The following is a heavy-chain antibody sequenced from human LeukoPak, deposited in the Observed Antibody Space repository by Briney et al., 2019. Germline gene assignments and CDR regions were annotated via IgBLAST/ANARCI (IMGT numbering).Heavy chain of an antibody. Sequence: GGSLRLSCAASGFTFSSYAMCWVRQAPGKGLEWVSFITTSGGSTSYADSVKGRFTISRDNPRNTLYMQMNSLRDEDTAVYYCAKESAPGDQPYFDYWGQGTLVTVSS. CDR3: AKESAPGDQPYFDY. CDR1: GFTFSSYA. D-gene: IGHD7-27*01. V-gene: IGHV3-23*01. J-gene: IGHJ4*02. CDR2: ITTSGGST.